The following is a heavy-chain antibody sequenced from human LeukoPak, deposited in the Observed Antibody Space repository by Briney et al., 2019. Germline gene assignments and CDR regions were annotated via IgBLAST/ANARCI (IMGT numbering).Heavy chain of an antibody. CDR3: ARMGMAAAGHFDY. V-gene: IGHV1-69*13. CDR1: GGTFSSYA. D-gene: IGHD6-13*01. Sequence: SVKVSCKASGGTFSSYAISWVRQAPGQGLEWMGGIIPIFGTANYAQKFQGRVTITADESTSTAYMELSSLRSEDAAVYYCARMGMAAAGHFDYWGQGTLVTVSS. CDR2: IIPIFGTA. J-gene: IGHJ4*02.